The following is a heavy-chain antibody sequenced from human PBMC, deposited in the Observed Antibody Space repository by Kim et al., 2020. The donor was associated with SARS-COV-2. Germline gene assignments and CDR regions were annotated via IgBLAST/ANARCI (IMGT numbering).Heavy chain of an antibody. Sequence: SETLSLTCAVSGGSISSGGYSWSWIRQPPGKGLEWIGYIYHSGSTYYNPSLKSRVTISVDRSKNQFSLKLSSVTAADTAVYYCASRDLITGMGEIDPWGQGTLVTVSS. CDR1: GGSISSGGYS. D-gene: IGHD1-20*01. CDR2: IYHSGST. CDR3: ASRDLITGMGEIDP. J-gene: IGHJ5*02. V-gene: IGHV4-30-2*01.